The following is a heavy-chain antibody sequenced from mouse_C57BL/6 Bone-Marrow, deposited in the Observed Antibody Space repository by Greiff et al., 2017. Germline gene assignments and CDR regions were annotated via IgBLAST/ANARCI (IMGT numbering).Heavy chain of an antibody. V-gene: IGHV2-2*01. CDR3: ARNWGNYVGYFDY. Sequence: VMLVESGPGLVQPSQSLSITCTVSGFSLTSYGVHWVRQSPGKGLEWLGVIWSGGSTYYNAAFISRLSISKDNSKSQVFFKMNSLQADDTAIYYCARNWGNYVGYFDYWGQGTTLTVSS. CDR1: GFSLTSYG. J-gene: IGHJ2*01. D-gene: IGHD2-1*01. CDR2: IWSGGST.